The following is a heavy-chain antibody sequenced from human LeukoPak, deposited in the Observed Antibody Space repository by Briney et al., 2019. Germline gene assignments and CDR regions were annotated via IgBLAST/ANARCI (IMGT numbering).Heavy chain of an antibody. D-gene: IGHD3-10*01. J-gene: IGHJ4*02. V-gene: IGHV4-59*08. CDR2: IYYSGST. Sequence: SETLSLTCTVSGGSISSHYWSWIRQPPGKGLEWIGYIYYSGSTNYNPSLKSRVTISVDTPKNQFSLKLSSVTAADTAVYYCARGVYRAMVRGVMGYYFDYWGQGTLVTVSS. CDR3: ARGVYRAMVRGVMGYYFDY. CDR1: GGSISSHY.